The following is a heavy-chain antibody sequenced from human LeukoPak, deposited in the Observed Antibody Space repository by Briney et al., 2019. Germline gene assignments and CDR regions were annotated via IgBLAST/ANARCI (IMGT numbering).Heavy chain of an antibody. V-gene: IGHV3-23*01. CDR3: AKSGHIVVRGAFDI. D-gene: IGHD2-21*01. J-gene: IGHJ3*02. CDR2: ISGSGGST. Sequence: GGSLRLSCAASGFTFNSYAMNWVRQAPGKGLEWVSAISGSGGSTYYADSVKGRFTISRDNSKNTLYLQMNSLRAEDTAVYYCAKSGHIVVRGAFDIWGQGTMVTVSS. CDR1: GFTFNSYA.